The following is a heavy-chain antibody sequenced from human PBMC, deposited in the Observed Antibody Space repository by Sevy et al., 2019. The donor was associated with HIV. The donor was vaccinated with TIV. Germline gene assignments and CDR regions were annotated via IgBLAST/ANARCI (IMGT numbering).Heavy chain of an antibody. V-gene: IGHV3-21*01. CDR1: GFTFSSYS. CDR3: ASGPDYYDSSGYYYQ. J-gene: IGHJ4*02. Sequence: GGSLRLSCAASGFTFSSYSMHWVRQAPGKGLEWVSSINSISTYIYYADSVKGRFTISRDNAKNSLSLQMNSLRAEDTAVYYCASGPDYYDSSGYYYQWGQGTLVTVSS. D-gene: IGHD3-22*01. CDR2: INSISTYI.